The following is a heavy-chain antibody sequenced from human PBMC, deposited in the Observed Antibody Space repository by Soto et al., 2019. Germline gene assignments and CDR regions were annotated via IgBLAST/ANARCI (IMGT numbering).Heavy chain of an antibody. D-gene: IGHD6-13*01. J-gene: IGHJ6*02. CDR1: GYSFTSYW. Sequence: PGESLKISCKGSGYSFTSYWIGWVRQMPGKGLKCMGIIYPGDSDTRYSPNFQGQVTISADKSISTAYLKWSSLKSSDTAMYYCARTAAAGKYYYGMDVWGQGTTVTVSS. V-gene: IGHV5-51*01. CDR2: IYPGDSDT. CDR3: ARTAAAGKYYYGMDV.